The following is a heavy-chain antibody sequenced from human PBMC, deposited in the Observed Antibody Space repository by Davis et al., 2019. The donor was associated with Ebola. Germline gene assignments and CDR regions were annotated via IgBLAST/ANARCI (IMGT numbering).Heavy chain of an antibody. Sequence: SETLSLTCNVSGGSINSDYWSWIRQPPGQGLEWIGNMYYSGSASYNPSLKSRVTISVGTSKTQISLKLNSVTAADTAVYYCARGRRSMVRGFIQYYWGQGTLVTVSS. CDR2: MYYSGSA. V-gene: IGHV4-59*08. CDR3: ARGRRSMVRGFIQYY. D-gene: IGHD3-10*01. CDR1: GGSINSDY. J-gene: IGHJ4*02.